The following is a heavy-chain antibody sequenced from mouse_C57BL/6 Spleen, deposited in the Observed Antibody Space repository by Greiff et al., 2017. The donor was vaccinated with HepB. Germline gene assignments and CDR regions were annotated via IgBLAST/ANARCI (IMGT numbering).Heavy chain of an antibody. CDR1: GFTFSDYG. Sequence: DVHLVESGGGLVKPGGSLKLSCAASGFTFSDYGMHWVRQAPEKGLEWVAYISSGSSTIYYADTVKGRFTISRDNAKNTLFLQMTSLRSEDTAMYYCARGYYYGSSPHWYFDVWGTGTTVTVSS. CDR2: ISSGSSTI. J-gene: IGHJ1*03. D-gene: IGHD1-1*01. CDR3: ARGYYYGSSPHWYFDV. V-gene: IGHV5-17*01.